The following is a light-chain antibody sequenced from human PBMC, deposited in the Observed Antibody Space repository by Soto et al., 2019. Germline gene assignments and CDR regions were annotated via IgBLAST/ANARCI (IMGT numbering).Light chain of an antibody. J-gene: IGLJ1*01. CDR2: DVS. V-gene: IGLV2-14*01. CDR3: SSYTTSNTRQIV. Sequence: QSVLTQPASVSGSPGQSITISCTGTSSDVGGYNYVSWYQQHPGKAPKFMIYDVSNRPSGVSNRFSGSKSGNTASLTISGLQVEDEADYYCSSYTTSNTRQIVFGTGTKVTVL. CDR1: SSDVGGYNY.